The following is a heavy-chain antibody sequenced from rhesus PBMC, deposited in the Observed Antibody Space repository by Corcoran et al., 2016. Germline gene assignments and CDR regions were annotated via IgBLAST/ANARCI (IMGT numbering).Heavy chain of an antibody. CDR2: IYGSSGST. J-gene: IGHJ4*01. CDR1: GGSISDSYY. CDR3: ARSPSWNYYFDY. V-gene: IGHV4S7*01. D-gene: IGHD1-1*01. Sequence: QVQLQESGPGLVKPSETLSLTCAVSGGSISDSYYWNWIRQPPGKGLEWIGNIYGSSGSTYYNSSLNSLVTISKDTSKNQFSLKLRSVTAADTAVYYCARSPSWNYYFDYWGQGVLVTVSS.